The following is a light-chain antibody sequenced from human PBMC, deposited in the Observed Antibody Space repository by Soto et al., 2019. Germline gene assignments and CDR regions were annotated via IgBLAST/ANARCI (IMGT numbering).Light chain of an antibody. Sequence: VLTQPPSVSGAPGQRVTISFTGSSSSIGAGYDVHWYQQLPGTAPKLLIYETSSRPSGVPDRFSGSKSGTSASLAITGLQAEDEADYYCQSYDASLTGYVVFGGGTKVTVL. CDR2: ETS. J-gene: IGLJ2*01. CDR1: SSSIGAGYD. CDR3: QSYDASLTGYVV. V-gene: IGLV1-40*01.